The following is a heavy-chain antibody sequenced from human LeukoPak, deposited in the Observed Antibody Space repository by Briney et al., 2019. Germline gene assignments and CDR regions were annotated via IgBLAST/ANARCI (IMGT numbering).Heavy chain of an antibody. CDR1: GFTFSSYW. CDR2: INHDGSEK. J-gene: IGHJ4*02. V-gene: IGHV3-7*04. Sequence: GGSLRLSCAASGFTFSSYWMNWVRQAPGKWLEWVATINHDGSEKYYLDSVKGRFTISRDSAKNSLYLQMTSLRVEDTAVYYCARPRDGYRSYFDCWGQGALVTVSS. CDR3: ARPRDGYRSYFDC. D-gene: IGHD5-24*01.